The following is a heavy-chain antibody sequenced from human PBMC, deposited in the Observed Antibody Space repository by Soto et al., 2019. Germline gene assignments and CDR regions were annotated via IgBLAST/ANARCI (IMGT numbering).Heavy chain of an antibody. D-gene: IGHD6-19*01. CDR2: IYPSDLDT. J-gene: IGHJ4*02. V-gene: IGHV5-51*01. Sequence: GESLKISCKGLGYTFANYWIGWVRQMPGKGLEWMGLIYPSDLDTRYSPSFQGQVTISADKSVSTAYLQWNSLKASDTAMYYCATPGPGVAASFWGQGTQVTVSS. CDR1: GYTFANYW. CDR3: ATPGPGVAASF.